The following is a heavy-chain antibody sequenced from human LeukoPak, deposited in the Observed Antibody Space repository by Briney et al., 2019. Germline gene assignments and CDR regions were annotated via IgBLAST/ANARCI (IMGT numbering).Heavy chain of an antibody. CDR2: ISYDGSNK. D-gene: IGHD2-15*01. V-gene: IGHV3-30*18. CDR3: AKAAPGPPLCSGGSCYPPGIDY. CDR1: GFTFSSYG. J-gene: IGHJ4*02. Sequence: GGSLRLSCAASGFTFSSYGMHWVRQAPGKGLEWVAVISYDGSNKYYADSVKGRFTISRDNSKNTLYLQMNSLRAEDTAVYYCAKAAPGPPLCSGGSCYPPGIDYWGQGTLVTVSS.